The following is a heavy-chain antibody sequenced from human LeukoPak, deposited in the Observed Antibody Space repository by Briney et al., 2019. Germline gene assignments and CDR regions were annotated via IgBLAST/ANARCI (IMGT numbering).Heavy chain of an antibody. Sequence: GGSLRLSCAASGFTFSSYGMHWVRQAPGKGLEWVAFIRYDGSNKYYADSVKGRFTISRDNSKNTLYLQMNSLRAEDTAVYYCARRAVAGTVIYYYYMDVWGKGTTVTVSS. V-gene: IGHV3-30*02. D-gene: IGHD6-19*01. CDR1: GFTFSSYG. J-gene: IGHJ6*03. CDR2: IRYDGSNK. CDR3: ARRAVAGTVIYYYYMDV.